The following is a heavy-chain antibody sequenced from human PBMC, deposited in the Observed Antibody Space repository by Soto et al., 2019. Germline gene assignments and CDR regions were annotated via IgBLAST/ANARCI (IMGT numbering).Heavy chain of an antibody. V-gene: IGHV3-23*01. CDR1: GFTFSSYA. Sequence: GGSLRLSCAASGFTFSSYAMTWVRQAPGKGLEWVSAISGSGGSTYYADSVKGRFTISRDNSKNTLYLQVNSLRAEDTAVYYCAKVVAGGYYFYGMDVWGQGTTVTVSS. CDR3: AKVVAGGYYFYGMDV. D-gene: IGHD5-12*01. J-gene: IGHJ6*02. CDR2: ISGSGGST.